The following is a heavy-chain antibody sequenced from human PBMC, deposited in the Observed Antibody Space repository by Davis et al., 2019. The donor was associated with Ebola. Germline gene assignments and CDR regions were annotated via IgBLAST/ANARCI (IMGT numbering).Heavy chain of an antibody. D-gene: IGHD6-6*01. Sequence: MPSETLSLTCAVYGGSFSGYYWSWIRQPPGKGLEWIGEINHSGSTNYNPSLKSRVTISVDTSKNQFSLKLSSVTAADTAVYYCASYRTYSSSPYYYYYYGMDVWGQGTTVTVSS. J-gene: IGHJ6*02. V-gene: IGHV4-34*01. CDR3: ASYRTYSSSPYYYYYYGMDV. CDR2: INHSGST. CDR1: GGSFSGYY.